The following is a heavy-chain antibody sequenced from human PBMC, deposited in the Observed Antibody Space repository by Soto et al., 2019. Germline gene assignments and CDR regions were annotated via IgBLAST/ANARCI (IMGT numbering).Heavy chain of an antibody. CDR3: ARVFPGAAAGNYYGMDV. Sequence: PSETLSLTCTVSGGSISSYYWSWIRQPPGKGLEWIGYIYYSGSTNYNPSLKSRVTISVDTSKNQFSLKLSSVTAADTAVYHCARVFPGAAAGNYYGMDVWGQGTTVTVSS. CDR2: IYYSGST. V-gene: IGHV4-59*01. CDR1: GGSISSYY. J-gene: IGHJ6*02. D-gene: IGHD6-13*01.